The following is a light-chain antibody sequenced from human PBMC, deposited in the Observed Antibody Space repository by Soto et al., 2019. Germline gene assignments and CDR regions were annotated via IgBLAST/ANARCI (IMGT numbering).Light chain of an antibody. CDR2: KAS. Sequence: DIPMTQSPSTLSASVGDRVTITCRASQTISTLLAWYQQRPGKAPNLLIYKASSLESGVPSRFSGSGSGTEFILTISSLQPDDFATYFCQQYSTYPWTFGQGTKVEVK. J-gene: IGKJ1*01. V-gene: IGKV1-5*03. CDR1: QTISTL. CDR3: QQYSTYPWT.